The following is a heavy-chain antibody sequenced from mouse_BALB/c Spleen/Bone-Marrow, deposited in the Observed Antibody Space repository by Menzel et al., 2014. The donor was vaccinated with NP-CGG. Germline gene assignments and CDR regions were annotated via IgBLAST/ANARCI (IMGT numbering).Heavy chain of an antibody. CDR3: ARGEDYDDYYAMDY. CDR1: GFSLTGYG. Sequence: VQLQQSGPGLVAPSQSLSITCTVSGFSLTGYGVNWVRQPPGKGLEWLGMIWGDGSTDYNSALKSRLSISKDNSKSQVFLKMNSLQTDDTARYYCARGEDYDDYYAMDYWGQGTLVTVSS. D-gene: IGHD2-4*01. CDR2: IWGDGST. J-gene: IGHJ4*01. V-gene: IGHV2-6-7*01.